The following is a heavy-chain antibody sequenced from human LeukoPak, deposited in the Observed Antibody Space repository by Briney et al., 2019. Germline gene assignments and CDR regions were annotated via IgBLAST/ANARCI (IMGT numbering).Heavy chain of an antibody. CDR2: INHSGST. CDR1: GGSISSGDYY. V-gene: IGHV4-30-4*08. J-gene: IGHJ4*02. Sequence: SQTLSLTCTVSGGSISSGDYYWSWIRQPPGKGLEWIGEINHSGSTNYNPSLKSRVTISVDTSKNQFSLKLSSVTAADTAVYYCARGYLAAAGKSSFDYWGQGTLVTVSS. CDR3: ARGYLAAAGKSSFDY. D-gene: IGHD6-13*01.